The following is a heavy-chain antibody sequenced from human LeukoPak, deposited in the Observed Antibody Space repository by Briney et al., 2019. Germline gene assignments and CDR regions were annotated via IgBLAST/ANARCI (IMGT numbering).Heavy chain of an antibody. V-gene: IGHV3-74*01. CDR3: ARDDSGSSGY. J-gene: IGHJ4*02. Sequence: GXXLRLSCAASGFTFSSYWMDWVRQAPGKGMVWGSRISGDGRSTHYADCVKGRFTITRDKAKNTVCVQMNSLRAEDTAVYYCARDDSGSSGYWGQGTLVAVSS. CDR1: GFTFSSYW. CDR2: ISGDGRST. D-gene: IGHD1-26*01.